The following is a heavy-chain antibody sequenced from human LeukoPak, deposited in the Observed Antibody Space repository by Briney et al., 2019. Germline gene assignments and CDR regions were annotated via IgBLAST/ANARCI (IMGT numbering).Heavy chain of an antibody. Sequence: GGSLRLSCAASGFTFSSYSMNWVRQAPGKGLEWVSSISSSSSYIYYADSVKGRFTISRDNAKNSLYPQMNSLRAEDTAVYYCARIITMVRGVIIPPDYWGQGTLVTVSS. CDR3: ARIITMVRGVIIPPDY. V-gene: IGHV3-21*01. J-gene: IGHJ4*02. CDR1: GFTFSSYS. CDR2: ISSSSSYI. D-gene: IGHD3-10*01.